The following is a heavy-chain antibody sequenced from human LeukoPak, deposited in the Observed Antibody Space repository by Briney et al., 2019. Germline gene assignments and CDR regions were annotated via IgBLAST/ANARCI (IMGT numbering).Heavy chain of an antibody. D-gene: IGHD2-2*03. CDR1: GYTLTELS. Sequence: ATVKVSCKVSGYTLTELSMHWVRQAPGKGLEWMGGFDPEDGETIYAQKFQGRVTMTEDTSTDTAYMELSSLRSEDTAVYYCATAGYCSSTSCYESYFDYWGQGTLVTVSS. V-gene: IGHV1-24*01. J-gene: IGHJ4*02. CDR3: ATAGYCSSTSCYESYFDY. CDR2: FDPEDGET.